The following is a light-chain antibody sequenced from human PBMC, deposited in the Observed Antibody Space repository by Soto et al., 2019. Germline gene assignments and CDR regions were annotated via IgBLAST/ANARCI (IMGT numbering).Light chain of an antibody. CDR3: NSYTSSNTYV. CDR2: EVS. Sequence: QSVLTQPPSVSGSPGQSVTISCTGTSSDVGSYNRVSWYQQPPGTAPKLMIYEVSNRPSGVPDRFSGSKSGNTASLTISGLQPEDEADYYCNSYTSSNTYVFGTGTKVTLL. J-gene: IGLJ1*01. V-gene: IGLV2-18*02. CDR1: SSDVGSYNR.